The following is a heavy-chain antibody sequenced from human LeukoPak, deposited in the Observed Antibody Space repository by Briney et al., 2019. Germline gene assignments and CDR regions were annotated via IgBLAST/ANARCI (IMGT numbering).Heavy chain of an antibody. CDR1: GYTFTSNY. CDR3: ARDQEGFDY. J-gene: IGHJ4*02. V-gene: IGHV1-46*01. Sequence: ASVKVSCKASGYTFTSNYIHWVRQAPGQGLEWMGMIYPRDGSTSYAQKFQGRVTVTRDTSTSTVHMELSGLRSEDTAVYYCARDQEGFDYWGQGTLSPSPQ. CDR2: IYPRDGST.